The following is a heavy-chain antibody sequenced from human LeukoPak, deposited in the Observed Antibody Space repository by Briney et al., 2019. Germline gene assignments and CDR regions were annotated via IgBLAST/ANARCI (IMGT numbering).Heavy chain of an antibody. CDR1: GYTFTSNY. CDR3: ARDQEGFDY. J-gene: IGHJ4*02. V-gene: IGHV1-46*01. Sequence: ASVKVSCKASGYTFTSNYIHWVRQAPGQGLEWMGMIYPRDGSTSYAQKFQGRVTVTRDTSTSTVHMELSGLRSEDTAVYYCARDQEGFDYWGQGTLSPSPQ. CDR2: IYPRDGST.